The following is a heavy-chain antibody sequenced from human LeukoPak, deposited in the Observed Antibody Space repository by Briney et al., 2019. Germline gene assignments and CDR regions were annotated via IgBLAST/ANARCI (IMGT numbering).Heavy chain of an antibody. CDR1: GFTFDDYA. V-gene: IGHV3-9*01. CDR3: AKDSAYGSGSSYYDGMDV. CDR2: ISWNSGSI. J-gene: IGHJ6*02. D-gene: IGHD3-10*01. Sequence: PGGSPRLSCAASGFTFDDYAMHWVRHAPGKGLEWVSGISWNSGSIGYADSEKGRFTISRDNAKNSLYLQMNSLRAEDTALYYCAKDSAYGSGSSYYDGMDVWGQGTTVTVSS.